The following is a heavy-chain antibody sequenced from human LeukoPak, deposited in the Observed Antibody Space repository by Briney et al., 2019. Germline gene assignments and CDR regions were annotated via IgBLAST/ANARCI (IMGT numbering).Heavy chain of an antibody. Sequence: GSLSLSCEASGFTFLNYAMSWVRQAPGKGLQWVSGISGRDDTTYYTDSPEGSTYYTNSAEGRFTISRDNSKNTVYLQIDSLGVEDTAVYYCAKCMSATGVCLNFDSWGQGILVTVSS. V-gene: IGHV3-23*01. CDR3: AKCMSATGVCLNFDS. D-gene: IGHD2-21*02. CDR1: GFTFLNYA. J-gene: IGHJ4*02. CDR2: ISGRDDTTYYTDSPEGST.